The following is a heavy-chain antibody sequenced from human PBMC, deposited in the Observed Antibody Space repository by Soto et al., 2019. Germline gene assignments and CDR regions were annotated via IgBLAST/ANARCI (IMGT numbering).Heavy chain of an antibody. CDR2: IFWDDDK. Sequence: QITLKESGPPLVKPTQTFTLTCTFSGFSLSTTGVGVGWVRQAPGKALEYLAIIFWDDDKYYSPPLKSRISITKDTSKNQVVLTVTDVDPVDTATYYCAYRRLRGATYFDLWGRGTLVTVSS. CDR3: AYRRLRGATYFDL. J-gene: IGHJ2*01. V-gene: IGHV2-5*02. CDR1: GFSLSTTGVG. D-gene: IGHD2-15*01.